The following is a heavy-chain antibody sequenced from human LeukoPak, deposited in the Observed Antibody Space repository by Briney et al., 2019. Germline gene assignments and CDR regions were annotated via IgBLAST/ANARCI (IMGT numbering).Heavy chain of an antibody. CDR1: GFTFSSYA. J-gene: IGHJ4*02. CDR3: ARDQGYSYGLFDY. D-gene: IGHD5-18*01. Sequence: PGGSLRLSCAASGFTFSSYAMHWVRQAPGKGLEWVAVISYGGSNKYYADSVKGRFTISRDNSKNTLYLQMNSLRAEDTAVYYCARDQGYSYGLFDYWGQGTLVTVSS. V-gene: IGHV3-30-3*01. CDR2: ISYGGSNK.